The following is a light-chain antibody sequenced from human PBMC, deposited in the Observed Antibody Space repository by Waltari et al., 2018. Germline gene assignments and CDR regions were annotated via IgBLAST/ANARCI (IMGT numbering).Light chain of an antibody. CDR2: WAS. Sequence: DIVMTQYPDSLAVSLGERATINCKSSQRVLSSSNNKNYLAWYQQKPGQPPKLLMYWASTRESGVPDRFSGSGSGTDFTLTISSLQAEDVAVYCCQQYYSTPWTFGQGTKVEIK. CDR1: QRVLSSSNNKNY. V-gene: IGKV4-1*01. J-gene: IGKJ1*01. CDR3: QQYYSTPWT.